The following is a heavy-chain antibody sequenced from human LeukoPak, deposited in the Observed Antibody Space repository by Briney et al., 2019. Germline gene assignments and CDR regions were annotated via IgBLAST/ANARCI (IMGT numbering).Heavy chain of an antibody. CDR2: IIPIFVTG. J-gene: IGHJ4*02. CDR1: GGTFTSYA. D-gene: IGHD6-19*01. Sequence: SVKVSCKASGGTFTSYAISWVRQTPGQELECRGGIIPIFVTGNCAEKFQRRVTINTDQSTSTAYMELSSLRSEDTAVYYCARGDVAGEEWAPDYWGQGTLVTVSS. CDR3: ARGDVAGEEWAPDY. V-gene: IGHV1-69*05.